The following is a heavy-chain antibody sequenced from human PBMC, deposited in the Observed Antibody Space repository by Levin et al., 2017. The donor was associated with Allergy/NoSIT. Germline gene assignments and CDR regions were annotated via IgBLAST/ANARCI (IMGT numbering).Heavy chain of an antibody. Sequence: KSSETLSLTCAISGESVSSKSAAWNWIRQSPSRGLEWLGRTYYRSKWYNDYAESVKSRITINPDTSKNQFSLQLNSVTPEDTAVYYCARDEFSGANWFDPWGQGILVTVSS. J-gene: IGHJ5*02. CDR1: GESVSSKSAA. D-gene: IGHD3-16*02. V-gene: IGHV6-1*01. CDR2: TYYRSKWYN. CDR3: ARDEFSGANWFDP.